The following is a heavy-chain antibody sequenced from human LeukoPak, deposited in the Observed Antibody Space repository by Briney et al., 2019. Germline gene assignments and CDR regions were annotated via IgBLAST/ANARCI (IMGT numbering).Heavy chain of an antibody. V-gene: IGHV4-38-2*02. D-gene: IGHD2-15*01. J-gene: IGHJ2*01. CDR3: ARLLASGLGGRNWYFDL. Sequence: PSETLSLTCIVSGYSISSGFHWAWIRQPPGKGLEWIGSKYHTGSTYYNPSLESRVTLSVEMSKNQFSLKLSSVTAADTAVYYCARLLASGLGGRNWYFDLWGRGTLVTVSS. CDR1: GYSISSGFH. CDR2: KYHTGST.